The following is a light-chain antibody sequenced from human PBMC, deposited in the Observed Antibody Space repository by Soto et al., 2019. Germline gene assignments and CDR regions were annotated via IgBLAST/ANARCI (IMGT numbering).Light chain of an antibody. CDR2: RAS. V-gene: IGKV1-5*03. CDR1: QSISTY. J-gene: IGKJ2*01. CDR3: QQYNEYPYT. Sequence: DIQMTQSPSTLSASVGDRVSITCRASQSISTYLAWYQQKPGRAPQALIYRASSLESGVPSRFSGSGSGTGITLTISSLLPDDFATYYCQQYNEYPYTFGQGTKLEIK.